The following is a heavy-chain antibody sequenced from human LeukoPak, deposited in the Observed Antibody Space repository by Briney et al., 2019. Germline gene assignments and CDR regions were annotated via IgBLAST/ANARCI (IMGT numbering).Heavy chain of an antibody. CDR3: AARGGYCSGGSCYSFDY. V-gene: IGHV1-3*01. J-gene: IGHJ4*02. CDR1: GYTFTSYA. CDR2: INAGNGNT. D-gene: IGHD2-15*01. Sequence: ASVKVSCKASGYTFTSYAMHWVRQAPGQRLEWMGWINAGNGNTKYSQKFQGRVTITRDTSAGTAYMELSSLRSEDTAVYYCAARGGYCSGGSCYSFDYWGQGTLVTVSS.